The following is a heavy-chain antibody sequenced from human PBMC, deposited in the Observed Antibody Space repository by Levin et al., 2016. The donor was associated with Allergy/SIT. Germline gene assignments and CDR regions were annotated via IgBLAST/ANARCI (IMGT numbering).Heavy chain of an antibody. CDR2: ISAYNGNT. V-gene: IGHV1-18*01. J-gene: IGHJ6*02. CDR3: ARDAPGYQPYYYYGMDV. Sequence: WVRQAPGQGLEWMGWISAYNGNTNYAQKLQGRVTMTTDTSTSTAYMELRSLRSDDTAVYYCARDAPGYQPYYYYGMDVWGQGTTVTVSS. D-gene: IGHD5-12*01.